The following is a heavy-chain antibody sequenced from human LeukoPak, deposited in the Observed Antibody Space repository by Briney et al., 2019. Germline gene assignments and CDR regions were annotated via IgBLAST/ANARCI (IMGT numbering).Heavy chain of an antibody. CDR3: ARDAALGAFDI. D-gene: IGHD6-13*01. CDR2: ISGSGSTI. CDR1: GFTFSDYF. Sequence: GGSLRLSCAASGFTFSDYFMSWIRQAPGKGLEWVSYISGSGSTIYYADSVRGRFTISRDNAKNSLYLQMNSLRAEDTAVYYCARDAALGAFDIWGQGTMVTVSS. J-gene: IGHJ3*02. V-gene: IGHV3-11*04.